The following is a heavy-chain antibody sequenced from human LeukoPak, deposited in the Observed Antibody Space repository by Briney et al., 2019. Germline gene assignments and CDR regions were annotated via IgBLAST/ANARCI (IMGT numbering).Heavy chain of an antibody. Sequence: PGGSLRLSCAASGFTFSSFGMHWVRQAPGRGLEWVSYISRGSSTIYYADSVKGRFTISRDNAKNSLYLLMNSLRTEDTAVYYCAATYYYDGSGDYWGQGTLVTVSS. V-gene: IGHV3-48*04. CDR3: AATYYYDGSGDY. J-gene: IGHJ4*02. D-gene: IGHD3-22*01. CDR2: ISRGSSTI. CDR1: GFTFSSFG.